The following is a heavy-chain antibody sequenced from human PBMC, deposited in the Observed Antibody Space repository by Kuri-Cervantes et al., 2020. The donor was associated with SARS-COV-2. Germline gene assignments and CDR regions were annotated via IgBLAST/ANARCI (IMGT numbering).Heavy chain of an antibody. CDR3: ARGSAAGNDY. D-gene: IGHD6-13*01. Sequence: ETLSLTCAVSGGSISSSNWWSWVRQAPGKGLEYVSAISSNGGSTYYANSVKGRFTISRDNSKNTLYLQMGSLRAEDTAVYYCARGSAAGNDYWGQGTLVTVSS. V-gene: IGHV3-64*01. CDR1: GGSISSSN. CDR2: ISSNGGST. J-gene: IGHJ4*02.